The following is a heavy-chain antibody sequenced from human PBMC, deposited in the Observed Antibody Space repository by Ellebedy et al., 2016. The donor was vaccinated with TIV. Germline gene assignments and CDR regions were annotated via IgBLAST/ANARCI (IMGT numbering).Heavy chain of an antibody. Sequence: ASVKVSCXASGYTFTGYYINWVRQAPGQGLEWMGWINPNSGDTNYAQKFHGRVTMTSDTSINTAYMELSRLRSDDTAMYYCARDPDYSSGWWDYYYYGMDVWGQGTTVTVSS. J-gene: IGHJ6*02. CDR2: INPNSGDT. CDR1: GYTFTGYY. D-gene: IGHD6-19*01. CDR3: ARDPDYSSGWWDYYYYGMDV. V-gene: IGHV1-2*02.